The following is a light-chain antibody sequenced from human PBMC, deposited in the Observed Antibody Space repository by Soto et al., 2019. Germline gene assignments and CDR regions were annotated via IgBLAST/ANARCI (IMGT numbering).Light chain of an antibody. Sequence: EIVLTQSPATLSLSPGERATLSCGASQSINSHLAWYQQKPGQAPRLLLYDTSNRATGIPVRFSGSGSGTDFTLTINSLEPEDFAVYYCQQRNTWPETFGRGTKLEIK. CDR2: DTS. J-gene: IGKJ2*01. V-gene: IGKV3-11*01. CDR3: QQRNTWPET. CDR1: QSINSH.